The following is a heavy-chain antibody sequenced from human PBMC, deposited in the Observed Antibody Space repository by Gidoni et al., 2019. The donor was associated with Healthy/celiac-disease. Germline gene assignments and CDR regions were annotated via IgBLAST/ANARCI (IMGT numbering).Heavy chain of an antibody. D-gene: IGHD3-10*01. CDR3: TRRGDGYPDY. J-gene: IGHJ4*03. Sequence: EVQLVESGGGLVQPGRSLRLSCTASGFTFGDFAMSWFRQAPGKGLELVGFHKSKSYGGTNEDTPSGEGRFTISMDDSKSIAYLQNDNLKTEDPAVYYCTRRGDGYPDYLGQGTLVTVSS. V-gene: IGHV3-49*01. CDR1: GFTFGDFA. CDR2: HKSKSYGGTN.